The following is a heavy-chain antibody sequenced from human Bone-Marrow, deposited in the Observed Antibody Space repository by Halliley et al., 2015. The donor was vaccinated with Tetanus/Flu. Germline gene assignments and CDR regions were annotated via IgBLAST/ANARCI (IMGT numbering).Heavy chain of an antibody. CDR1: GGSITPYY. V-gene: IGHV4-59*12. Sequence: TLSLTCTVSGGSITPYYWSWIRQPPGKGLEWIGYIYYSGSTNYNPSLKSRVTISIDTSKNQVSLKLNSVTAADTAVYYCARRAGAGVGFFDHWFGPWGQGSLVTGPS. CDR3: ARRAGAGVGFFDHWFGP. D-gene: IGHD6-13*01. J-gene: IGHJ5*02. CDR2: IYYSGST.